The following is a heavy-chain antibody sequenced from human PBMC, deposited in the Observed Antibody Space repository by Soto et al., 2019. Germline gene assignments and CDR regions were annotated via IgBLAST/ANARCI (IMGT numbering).Heavy chain of an antibody. CDR1: GDTFTGYY. Sequence: ASVKVSCKASGDTFTGYYMHWVRQAPGQGLEWMGWINPNSGGTNYAQKFQGWVTMTRDTSISTAYMELSRLRSDDTAVYYCARDPGKVAGTDYYYGMDVWGQGTTVTVSS. J-gene: IGHJ6*02. CDR3: ARDPGKVAGTDYYYGMDV. CDR2: INPNSGGT. V-gene: IGHV1-2*04. D-gene: IGHD6-19*01.